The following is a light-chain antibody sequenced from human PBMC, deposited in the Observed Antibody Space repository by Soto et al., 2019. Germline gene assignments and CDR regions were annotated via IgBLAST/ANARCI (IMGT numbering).Light chain of an antibody. CDR2: EVS. J-gene: IGLJ1*01. V-gene: IGLV2-14*01. CDR3: SAHTSSRTPV. CDR1: SSDVGAYNY. Sequence: QSVLTQPASVSGSPGQSITISCTGTSSDVGAYNYVSWYQQHPGKAPKLMIYEVSNRPSGVSNRFSGSKSGNTASLTISGLKAEDEADYHCSAHTSSRTPVFGTGTKVTVL.